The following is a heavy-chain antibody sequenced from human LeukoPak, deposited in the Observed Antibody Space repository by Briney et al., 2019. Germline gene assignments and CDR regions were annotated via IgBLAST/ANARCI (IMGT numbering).Heavy chain of an antibody. D-gene: IGHD1-26*01. Sequence: GGSLRLSCAASGFTFSDHYMDWFRKAPGKGLEWVGRTRNKANSYTTEYAASVKGRFTISRDDSKNSLYLQMNSLKTEDTAVYYCARGGSYYASYFDYWGQGTLVTVSS. CDR1: GFTFSDHY. V-gene: IGHV3-72*01. J-gene: IGHJ4*02. CDR3: ARGGSYYASYFDY. CDR2: TRNKANSYTT.